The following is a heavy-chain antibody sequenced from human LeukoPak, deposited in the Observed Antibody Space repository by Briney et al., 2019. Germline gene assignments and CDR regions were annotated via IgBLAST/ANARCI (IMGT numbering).Heavy chain of an antibody. J-gene: IGHJ4*02. CDR1: GGTFSSYA. D-gene: IGHD3-22*01. V-gene: IGHV1-69*13. CDR2: IIPIFGTA. Sequence: SVKVSCKASGGTFSSYAISWVRQAPGQGLEWMGGIIPIFGTANYAQKFQGRVTITADESTSTAYMELSSLRSEDTAVYYCASYYDSSGYLVRPFDYWGQGTLVTVSS. CDR3: ASYYDSSGYLVRPFDY.